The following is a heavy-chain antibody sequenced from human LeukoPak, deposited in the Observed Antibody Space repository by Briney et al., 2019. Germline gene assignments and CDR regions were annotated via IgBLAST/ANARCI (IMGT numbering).Heavy chain of an antibody. Sequence: GGSLRLSCAASGFTFRRYGMIWVRQAPGKGLEWVSVISGSGGSTYYGDSVKGRFTISRDNAKNTLYLQMNSLRAEDTAVYYCARDAAPQVYWGQGTLVTVSS. CDR3: ARDAAPQVY. J-gene: IGHJ4*02. V-gene: IGHV3-23*01. D-gene: IGHD2-15*01. CDR2: ISGSGGST. CDR1: GFTFRRYG.